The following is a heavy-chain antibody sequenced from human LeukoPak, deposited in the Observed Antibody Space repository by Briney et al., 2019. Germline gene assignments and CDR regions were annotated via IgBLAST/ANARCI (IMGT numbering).Heavy chain of an antibody. D-gene: IGHD2-15*01. V-gene: IGHV1-18*01. Sequence: GASVKVSFKASGYTFTIYGISWVRQAPGQGLEWMGWISAYNGNTNYAQKLQGRVTMTTDTSTSTAYMELRSLRSDDTAVYYCARDRPLDFYCSGGSCYSDYYYYYGMDVWGQGTTVTVSS. CDR2: ISAYNGNT. J-gene: IGHJ6*02. CDR3: ARDRPLDFYCSGGSCYSDYYYYYGMDV. CDR1: GYTFTIYG.